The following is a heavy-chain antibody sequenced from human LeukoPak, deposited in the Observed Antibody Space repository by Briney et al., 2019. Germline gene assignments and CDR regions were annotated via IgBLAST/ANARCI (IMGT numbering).Heavy chain of an antibody. V-gene: IGHV4-31*03. D-gene: IGHD1-26*01. CDR3: ASSSTEATTDVGTVDY. CDR2: IYYSGST. J-gene: IGHJ4*02. Sequence: SQTLSLTCTVSGGSISSGGYYWSWIRQRPGKGLEWIGYIYYSGSTYYNPSLKSRVTISVDTSKNQFSLKLSSVTAADTAVYYCASSSTEATTDVGTVDYWGQGTLVTVSS. CDR1: GGSISSGGYY.